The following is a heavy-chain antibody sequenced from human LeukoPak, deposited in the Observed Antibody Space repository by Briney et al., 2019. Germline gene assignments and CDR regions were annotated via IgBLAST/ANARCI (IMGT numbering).Heavy chain of an antibody. CDR3: ARATAHPNWFDP. CDR2: ISNSGNT. V-gene: IGHV4-31*03. CDR1: GGSITSGGYY. J-gene: IGHJ5*02. D-gene: IGHD2-21*02. Sequence: PSETLSLTCTVSGGSITSGGYYWSWVRHYPGKGLEWIGYISNSGNTYYNASLRRRLSVSMDTSKNQFSLTLTSVTAADTAVYYCARATAHPNWFDPWGQGTLVVVSS.